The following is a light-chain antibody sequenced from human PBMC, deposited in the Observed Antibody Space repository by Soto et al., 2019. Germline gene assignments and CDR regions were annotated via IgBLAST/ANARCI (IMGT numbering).Light chain of an antibody. CDR3: QQYNSYSF. J-gene: IGKJ5*01. Sequence: DIQMTQSPSSVSASVGDRVTITCRASQSISGYLNWYQQKPGKAPNLLIYAASTLQSGVPSRFSGGGSGTEFTLTISSLQPDDFATYYCQQYNSYSFFGQGTRLEIK. CDR1: QSISGY. CDR2: AAS. V-gene: IGKV1-39*01.